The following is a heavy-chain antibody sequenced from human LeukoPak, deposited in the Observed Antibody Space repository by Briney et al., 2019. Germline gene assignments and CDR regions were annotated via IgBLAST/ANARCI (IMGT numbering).Heavy chain of an antibody. Sequence: PSETLSLTCTVSGYSISSGYYWGWIRQPPGKGLEWIGSIYHSGSTYYNPSLKSRVTISVDTSRNQFSLKLSSVTAADTAVYYCASPILNNMVLGVIVDYWGQGTLVTVSS. V-gene: IGHV4-38-2*02. CDR2: IYHSGST. CDR3: ASPILNNMVLGVIVDY. CDR1: GYSISSGYY. J-gene: IGHJ4*02. D-gene: IGHD3-10*01.